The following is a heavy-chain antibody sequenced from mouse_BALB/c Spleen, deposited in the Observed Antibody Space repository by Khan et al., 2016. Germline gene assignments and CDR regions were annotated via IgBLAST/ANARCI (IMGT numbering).Heavy chain of an antibody. CDR1: GYSITSDYA. D-gene: IGHD1-2*01. J-gene: IGHJ2*01. V-gene: IGHV3-2*02. CDR3: ARTLLRLYFFDY. CDR2: ISYSGST. Sequence: EVQLQESGPGLVKPSQSLSLTCTVTGYSITSDYAWNWIRQFPGNKLEWMGYISYSGSTSYNPSLKSRISITRDTSKNQFFLQLNSVTTEDTATFYLARTLLRLYFFDYRGQGTTLTVSS.